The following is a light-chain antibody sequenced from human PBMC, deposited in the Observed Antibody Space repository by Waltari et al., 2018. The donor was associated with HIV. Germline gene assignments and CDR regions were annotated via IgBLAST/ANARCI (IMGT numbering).Light chain of an antibody. J-gene: IGLJ1*01. CDR1: NLRSYY. CDR3: NSLDSSDTSYG. V-gene: IGLV3-19*01. Sequence: SSDLTQDPAVSVALGETVRITCRGDNLRSYYAAWYQQKPGPAPILVIFDSTNRPSGIPERFSGSTSGGTASLTITGAQAEDEADYYCNSLDSSDTSYGFGPGTYVTV. CDR2: DST.